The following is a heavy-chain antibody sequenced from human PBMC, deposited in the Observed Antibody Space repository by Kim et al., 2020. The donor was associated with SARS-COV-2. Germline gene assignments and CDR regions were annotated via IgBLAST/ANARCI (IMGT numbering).Heavy chain of an antibody. CDR3: ARVVQGSDGMDV. Sequence: GGSLRLSCVASEFSFSDYYMSWVRQVPGKGLEWLSHISGSSNTIVYADSAKGRFTISRDNAKNSLHLQMNSLRADDTAVYYWARVVQGSDGMDVWGQGTT. CDR2: ISGSSNTI. V-gene: IGHV3-11*01. CDR1: EFSFSDYY. J-gene: IGHJ6*01.